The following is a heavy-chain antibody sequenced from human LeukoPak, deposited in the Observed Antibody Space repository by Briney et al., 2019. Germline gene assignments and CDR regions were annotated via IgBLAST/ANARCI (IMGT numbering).Heavy chain of an antibody. CDR3: AREFASYCSSSSCYGFDY. V-gene: IGHV3-21*01. J-gene: IGHJ4*02. CDR2: ISSSSTYI. CDR1: GFTFSSYS. D-gene: IGHD2-2*01. Sequence: GGSLTLSCADSGFTFSSYSMNWVRQSPGKGLEWVSSISSSSTYIYYADSVKGRFTISRDNAKKSLYLQVNSLRAEDTAVYYCAREFASYCSSSSCYGFDYWGQGTLVTVSS.